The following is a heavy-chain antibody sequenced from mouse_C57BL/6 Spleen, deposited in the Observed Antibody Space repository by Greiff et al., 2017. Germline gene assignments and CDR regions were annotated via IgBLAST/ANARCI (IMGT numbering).Heavy chain of an antibody. Sequence: VMLVESGAELVRPGTSVKVSCKASGYAFTNYLIEWVKQRPGQGLEWIGVINPGSGGTNYNEKFQGKATLTADKSSSTAYMQLSSLTSEDSAVYFCARELVRSFDYWGQGTTRTVSS. D-gene: IGHD1-1*01. CDR3: ARELVRSFDY. CDR1: GYAFTNYL. CDR2: INPGSGGT. V-gene: IGHV1-54*01. J-gene: IGHJ2*01.